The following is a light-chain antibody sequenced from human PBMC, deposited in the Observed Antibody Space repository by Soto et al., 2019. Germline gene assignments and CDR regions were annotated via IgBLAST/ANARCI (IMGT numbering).Light chain of an antibody. V-gene: IGLV4-69*01. Sequence: QPVLTQSPSASACLGASVELTCTLSSGHSSYAIAWHQQQPEKGPRYLMKLNSDGSHSKGDGIPDRFSGSSSGAERYLTISSLQSEDEADYYCQTWGTGIQGVFGGGTKLTVL. CDR2: LNSDGSH. CDR3: QTWGTGIQGV. J-gene: IGLJ3*02. CDR1: SGHSSYA.